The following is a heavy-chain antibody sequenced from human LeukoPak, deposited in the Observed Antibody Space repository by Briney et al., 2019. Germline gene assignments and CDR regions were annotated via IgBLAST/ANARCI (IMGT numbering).Heavy chain of an antibody. V-gene: IGHV3-9*03. CDR3: ARAVRYNWNSVDY. Sequence: GRSLRLSCAASGFTFDDYAMHWVRQAPGKGLEWVSGISWNSGSIGYADSVKGRFTISRDNAKNSLYLQMNSLRAEDMALYYCARAVRYNWNSVDYWGQGTLVTVSS. D-gene: IGHD1-7*01. J-gene: IGHJ4*02. CDR1: GFTFDDYA. CDR2: ISWNSGSI.